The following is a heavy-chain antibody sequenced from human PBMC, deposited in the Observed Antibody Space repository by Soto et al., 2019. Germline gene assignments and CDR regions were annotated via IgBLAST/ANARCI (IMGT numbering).Heavy chain of an antibody. CDR2: ISGSGGST. Sequence: EVQLLESGGGLVQPGGSLRLSCAASGFTFSSYAMSWVRQAPGKGLEWVSAISGSGGSTYYADSVKGRFTISRDNSKNTLYLQMNSLRAEDTAVYYCAKAGPIRPLRYFDWLLFSTFDYWGQGTLVTVSS. D-gene: IGHD3-9*01. CDR3: AKAGPIRPLRYFDWLLFSTFDY. CDR1: GFTFSSYA. V-gene: IGHV3-23*01. J-gene: IGHJ4*02.